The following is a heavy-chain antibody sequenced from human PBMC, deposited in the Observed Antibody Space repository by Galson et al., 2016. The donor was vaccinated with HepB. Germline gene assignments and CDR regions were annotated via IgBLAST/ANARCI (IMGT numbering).Heavy chain of an antibody. CDR1: GYIFTGYY. CDR3: ARDRPRYDSVQGDYYYYGMDV. CDR2: INPNSGDT. J-gene: IGHJ6*02. Sequence: SVKVSCKASGYIFTGYYLHWVRQAPGLGLEWMGWINPNSGDTNYAQKFQGRVTMTRDTSISTAYMELRRLRSDDTAVYYCARDRPRYDSVQGDYYYYGMDVWGQGTTVTVSS. D-gene: IGHD3-22*01. V-gene: IGHV1-2*02.